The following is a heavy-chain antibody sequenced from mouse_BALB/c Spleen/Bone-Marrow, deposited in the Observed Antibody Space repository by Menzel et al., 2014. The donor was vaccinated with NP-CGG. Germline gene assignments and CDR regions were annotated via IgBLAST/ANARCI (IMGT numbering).Heavy chain of an antibody. V-gene: IGHV7-3*02. Sequence: EVKLMESGGGLVQPGGSLRLSCATSGFTFTDCYMSWVRQPPGKALEWLGFIRNKAKGYTTEYSASVKGRLTISRDNSQSILYLQMNTLRTEDSATYYCARDINYDIYWYFDVWGAGTTVTVSS. D-gene: IGHD2-4*01. J-gene: IGHJ1*01. CDR2: IRNKAKGYTT. CDR3: ARDINYDIYWYFDV. CDR1: GFTFTDCY.